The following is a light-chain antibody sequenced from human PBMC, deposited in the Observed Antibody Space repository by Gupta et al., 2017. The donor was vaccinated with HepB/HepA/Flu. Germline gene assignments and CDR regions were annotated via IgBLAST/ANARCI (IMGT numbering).Light chain of an antibody. J-gene: IGKJ4*01. Sequence: DIVMTQSPDSLAVSLGERATVNCKSSQSVLFSSNNKNYFAWSQQKAGQPPKLLIYWASARESGVPDRFSGSGSGTDFTLTISSLQAEDVAVYYCQQYLRAPPTFGGGTRVEIK. CDR1: QSVLFSSNNKNY. CDR3: QQYLRAPPT. CDR2: WAS. V-gene: IGKV4-1*01.